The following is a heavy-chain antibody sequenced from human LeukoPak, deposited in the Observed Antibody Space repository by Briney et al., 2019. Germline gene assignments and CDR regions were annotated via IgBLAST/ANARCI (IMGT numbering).Heavy chain of an antibody. CDR1: GYTFTGYY. CDR3: ARDNPTYSSGWYKYYYYGMDV. J-gene: IGHJ6*02. Sequence: GASVKVSCKASGYTFTGYYMHWVRQAPGQGLEWMGWINPNSGGTNYAQKFQGWVTMTRDTSISTAYMELSRLRSDDTAVYYCARDNPTYSSGWYKYYYYGMDVWGQGTTVTVSS. V-gene: IGHV1-2*04. D-gene: IGHD6-19*01. CDR2: INPNSGGT.